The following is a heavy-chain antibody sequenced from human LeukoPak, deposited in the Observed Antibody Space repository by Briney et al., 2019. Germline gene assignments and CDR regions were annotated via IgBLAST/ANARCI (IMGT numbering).Heavy chain of an antibody. CDR1: GYSISSGYY. CDR3: ARDLDYYGSGSYYNWFDP. J-gene: IGHJ5*02. D-gene: IGHD3-10*01. V-gene: IGHV4-38-2*02. Sequence: SETLSLTCAVSGYSISSGYYWGWIRQPPGKGLEWIGSIYHSGSTYYNPSPKSRVTISVDTSKNQFSLKLSSVTAADTAVYYCARDLDYYGSGSYYNWFDPWGQGTLVTVSS. CDR2: IYHSGST.